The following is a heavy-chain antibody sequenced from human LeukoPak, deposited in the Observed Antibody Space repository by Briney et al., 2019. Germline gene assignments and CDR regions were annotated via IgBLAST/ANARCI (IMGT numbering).Heavy chain of an antibody. D-gene: IGHD6-6*01. CDR1: GYTFTVDY. CDR3: ARENVYSSSSGSNWFDP. J-gene: IGHJ5*02. Sequence: ASVKVSFEASGYTFTVDYMHWVRQAPGQGGEWMGWINPNSGGTNYTQKFQGRVTMTRDTSISTAYMELSRLRSDDTAVYYCARENVYSSSSGSNWFDPWGQGTLVTVSS. V-gene: IGHV1-2*02. CDR2: INPNSGGT.